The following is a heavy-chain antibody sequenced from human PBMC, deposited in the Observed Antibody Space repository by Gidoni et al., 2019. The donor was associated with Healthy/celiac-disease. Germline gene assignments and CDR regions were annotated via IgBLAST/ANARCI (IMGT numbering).Heavy chain of an antibody. J-gene: IGHJ3*02. D-gene: IGHD6-13*01. Sequence: QLQLQESGPGLVKPSETLSLTCTVSVGSISSSSYYWGWIRQPPGKGLGWIGSIYYSWGTYYNPSLKSRVTISVDTSKNQFSLKLSSVTAADTSVYYCARVRADSSPDNGAFDIWGQGTMVTVSS. CDR1: VGSISSSSYY. V-gene: IGHV4-39*01. CDR2: IYYSWGT. CDR3: ARVRADSSPDNGAFDI.